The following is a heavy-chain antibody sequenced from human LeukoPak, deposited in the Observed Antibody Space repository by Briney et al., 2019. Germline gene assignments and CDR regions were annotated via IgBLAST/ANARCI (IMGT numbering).Heavy chain of an antibody. CDR1: GGSISSSY. D-gene: IGHD2-8*01. V-gene: IGHV4-4*07. J-gene: IGHJ4*02. CDR3: ARDNGLN. CDR2: IYTSGST. Sequence: SETLSLTCTVSGGSISSSYWSWIRQPAGEGLEWIGCIYTSGSTNYNPSLKSRVTMSVDTSKNQFSLKLSSVTAADTAVYYCARDNGLNWGQGTLVTVSS.